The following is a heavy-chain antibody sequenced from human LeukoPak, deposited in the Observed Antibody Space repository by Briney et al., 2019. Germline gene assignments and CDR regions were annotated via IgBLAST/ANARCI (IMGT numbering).Heavy chain of an antibody. Sequence: ASVKVSCKASGGTFSSYAISWVRQAPGQGLEWMGRIIPILGIANYAQKFQGRVTITADKSTSTAYMELSSLRSEDTAVYYYARVGYNWNDSYYYYGMDVWGQGTTVTVSS. D-gene: IGHD1-1*01. CDR2: IIPILGIA. J-gene: IGHJ6*02. CDR1: GGTFSSYA. V-gene: IGHV1-69*04. CDR3: ARVGYNWNDSYYYYGMDV.